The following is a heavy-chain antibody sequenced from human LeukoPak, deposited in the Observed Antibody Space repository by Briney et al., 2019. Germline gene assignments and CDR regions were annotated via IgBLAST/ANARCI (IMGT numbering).Heavy chain of an antibody. V-gene: IGHV3-30*03. J-gene: IGHJ6*02. CDR3: AGSTVTTVSYYYGMDV. Sequence: GGSLRLSCAASAFTFRNYGMHWVRQAPGKGLEWVAVISYDGNDKFYADSVKGRFTISRDNSKNMLYLQMNSLRAEDTAVYYCAGSTVTTVSYYYGMDVWGQGTTVTVSS. CDR1: AFTFRNYG. D-gene: IGHD4-17*01. CDR2: ISYDGNDK.